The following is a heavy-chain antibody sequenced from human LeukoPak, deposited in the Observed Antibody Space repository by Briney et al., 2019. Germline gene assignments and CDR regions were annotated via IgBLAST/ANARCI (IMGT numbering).Heavy chain of an antibody. V-gene: IGHV4-39*07. D-gene: IGHD3-10*01. J-gene: IGHJ5*02. Sequence: PSETLSLTCTVSGGSISSSSYYWGWIRQPPGKGLEWIGTIYYSGSTYYNPSLKSRVTLSVDTSKNQFSLKLSSVTAADTAVYYCARDIPEGFGETPGGRWFDPWGQGTLVTVSS. CDR3: ARDIPEGFGETPGGRWFDP. CDR2: IYYSGST. CDR1: GGSISSSSYY.